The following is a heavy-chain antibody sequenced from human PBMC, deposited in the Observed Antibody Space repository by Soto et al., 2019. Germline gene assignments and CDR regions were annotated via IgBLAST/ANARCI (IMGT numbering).Heavy chain of an antibody. D-gene: IGHD3-10*01. Sequence: EVQLLESGGGLVQPGGSLRLSCVTSGFIFNTHGMSWVRQAPGKGLEWVSGIETTGDTTYYADSANGRFTISRDNSENTLFVQMNSLRVEDTAMYYCARDDGGHPADWGQGTLVTVSS. CDR1: GFIFNTHG. CDR2: IETTGDTT. CDR3: ARDDGGHPAD. V-gene: IGHV3-23*03. J-gene: IGHJ4*02.